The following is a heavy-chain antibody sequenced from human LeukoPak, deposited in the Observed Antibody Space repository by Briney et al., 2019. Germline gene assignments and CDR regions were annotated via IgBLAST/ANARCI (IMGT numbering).Heavy chain of an antibody. V-gene: IGHV3-7*03. J-gene: IGHJ4*02. CDR1: GFTFSSYW. D-gene: IGHD3-9*01. Sequence: PGGSLRLSCAASGFTFSSYWMSWVRQAPGKGLEWVANIKQDGSEKYYVDSVKGRFTISGDNAKNSLYLQMNSLRAEDTAVYYCARGPPTTYFDWEFDYWGQGTLVTVSS. CDR3: ARGPPTTYFDWEFDY. CDR2: IKQDGSEK.